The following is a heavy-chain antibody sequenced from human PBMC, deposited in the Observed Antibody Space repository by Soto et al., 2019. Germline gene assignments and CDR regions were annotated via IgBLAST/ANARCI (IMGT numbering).Heavy chain of an antibody. D-gene: IGHD3-10*01. CDR2: VSPTGDTV. Sequence: VQVVASGGGLVQPGRSLRLSCAVSGFRFEQYVMHWVRQAPGKGLGCVSTVSPTGDTVAYADSVEGRFTVSRDNDKNSLYLQMNSRKGDDPAFYYCLQDARNGSIGDWGQGSVVTVSS. CDR1: GFRFEQYV. V-gene: IGHV3-9*01. J-gene: IGHJ4*02. CDR3: LQDARNGSIGD.